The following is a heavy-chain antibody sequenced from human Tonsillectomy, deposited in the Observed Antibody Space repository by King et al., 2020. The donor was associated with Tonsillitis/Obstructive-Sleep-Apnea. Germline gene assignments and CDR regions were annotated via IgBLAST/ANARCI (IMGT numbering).Heavy chain of an antibody. CDR3: ARGYCSSTSCVYAFDI. CDR1: GGSISSGGYY. CDR2: IDYSGST. D-gene: IGHD2-2*01. J-gene: IGHJ3*02. V-gene: IGHV4-31*01. Sequence: QLQESGPGLVKPSQTLSLTCTVSGGSISSGGYYWSWIRQHPGKGLEWIGYIDYSGSTYYNPTLKSLVTISVDTSKNQFSLELSSVTAADTALYYFARGYCSSTSCVYAFDIWGQGTMVTVSS.